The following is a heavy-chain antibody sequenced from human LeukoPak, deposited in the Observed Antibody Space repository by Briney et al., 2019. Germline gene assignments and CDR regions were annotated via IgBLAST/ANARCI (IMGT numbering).Heavy chain of an antibody. V-gene: IGHV1-2*02. CDR1: GYTFTDYY. CDR2: INPNSGGT. J-gene: IGHJ5*02. Sequence: GATVKISCKASGYTFTDYYMHWVQQAPGQGLEWMGWINPNSGGTNYAQKFQGRVTMTRDTSISTAYMELSRLRSDDTAVYYCARAGGPYSGISNWFDPWGQGTLVTVSS. D-gene: IGHD1-26*01. CDR3: ARAGGPYSGISNWFDP.